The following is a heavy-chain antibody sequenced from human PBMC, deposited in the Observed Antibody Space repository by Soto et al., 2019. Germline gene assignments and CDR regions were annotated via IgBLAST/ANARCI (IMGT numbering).Heavy chain of an antibody. J-gene: IGHJ4*02. CDR1: GSTFSSYG. CDR3: AKDFYGDYTYYFDY. Sequence: GGSLRLSCAASGSTFSSYGMHWVRQAPGKGLEWVAVISYDGSNKYYADSVKGRFTISRDNSKNTLYLQMNSLRAEDTAVYYCAKDFYGDYTYYFDYWGQGTLVTVSS. V-gene: IGHV3-30*18. D-gene: IGHD4-17*01. CDR2: ISYDGSNK.